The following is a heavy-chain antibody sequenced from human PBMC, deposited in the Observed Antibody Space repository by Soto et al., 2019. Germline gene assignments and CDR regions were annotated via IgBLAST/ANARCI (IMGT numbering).Heavy chain of an antibody. CDR1: AFTFSSSW. D-gene: IGHD2-21*01. CDR3: ARRDQIAYYYGMDV. V-gene: IGHV3-74*01. CDR2: INSDGSIT. Sequence: GGSLRLSCAASAFTFSSSWMNWVRQAPGKGPVWVSRINSDGSITGYADSVKGRFTISRDNAKNTLYLQMNSLSAEDTAVYYCARRDQIAYYYGMDVWGQGTTVTVSS. J-gene: IGHJ6*02.